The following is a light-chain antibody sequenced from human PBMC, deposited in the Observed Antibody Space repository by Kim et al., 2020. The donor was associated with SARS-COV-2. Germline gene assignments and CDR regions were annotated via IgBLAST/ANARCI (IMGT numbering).Light chain of an antibody. J-gene: IGKJ4*01. V-gene: IGKV1-27*01. Sequence: ASAGDRVTITCRASQGISNHLAWYQQQPGKVPKLLIYAASTLQSGVPSRFSGSGSGTDFTLTISSLQPEDVATYYCQQYDRVPLTFAGGTKVDIK. CDR3: QQYDRVPLT. CDR2: AAS. CDR1: QGISNH.